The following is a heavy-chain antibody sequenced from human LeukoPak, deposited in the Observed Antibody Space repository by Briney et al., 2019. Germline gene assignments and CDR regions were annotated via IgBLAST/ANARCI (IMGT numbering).Heavy chain of an antibody. J-gene: IGHJ4*02. Sequence: GASVKVSCKASGYTFTSYGISWVRQAPGQGLEWMGIINPSGGSTSYAQKFQGRVTMTRDTSTSTVYMELSSLRSEDTAVYYCARGGDYYDSSGYYYGGDYWGQGTLVTVSS. CDR1: GYTFTSYG. CDR2: INPSGGST. D-gene: IGHD3-22*01. V-gene: IGHV1-46*01. CDR3: ARGGDYYDSSGYYYGGDY.